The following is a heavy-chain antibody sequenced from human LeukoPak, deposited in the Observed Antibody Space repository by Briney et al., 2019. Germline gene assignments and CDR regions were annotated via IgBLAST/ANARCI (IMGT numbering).Heavy chain of an antibody. CDR1: GYTFTSYD. Sequence: ASVKVSCKASGYTFTSYDINWVRQATGQGLEWMGWMNPNSGNTGYAQEFQGRVTMTRNTSISTAYMELSSLRSEDTAVYYCARVPRSAFDIWGQGTMVTVSS. V-gene: IGHV1-8*01. CDR2: MNPNSGNT. CDR3: ARVPRSAFDI. J-gene: IGHJ3*02.